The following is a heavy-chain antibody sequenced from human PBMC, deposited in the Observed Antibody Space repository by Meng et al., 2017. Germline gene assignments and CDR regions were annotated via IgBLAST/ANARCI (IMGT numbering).Heavy chain of an antibody. CDR1: GFAFDAYG. D-gene: IGHD3-22*01. Sequence: LEFGGGVGGPGGVHLVCVSAYGFAFDAYGMGWVRQAPGKGLEWVSGINLNGGSTGYADSVKGRFTISRYNAKNSLYLQMNSLRSEDTALYYCARGDSSGYYGWFDPWGQGTLVTVSS. CDR2: INLNGGST. J-gene: IGHJ5*02. CDR3: ARGDSSGYYGWFDP. V-gene: IGHV3-20*03.